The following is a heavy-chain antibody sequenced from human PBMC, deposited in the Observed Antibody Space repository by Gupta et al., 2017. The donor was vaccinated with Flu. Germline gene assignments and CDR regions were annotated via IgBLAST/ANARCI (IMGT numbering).Heavy chain of an antibody. V-gene: IGHV3-23*01. CDR2: INGRGSST. Sequence: ELQLLESGGGLVQPGGSLTLSCAASGFTFSSYAMNWVRQAPGKGLEWVSSINGRGSSTYYADSVKGRFSISRDNSRTTLYLQMNSLRVEDTAIYYCAKGGPIVAGVGEIWGQGTMVTISS. CDR3: AKGGPIVAGVGEI. D-gene: IGHD5-12*01. J-gene: IGHJ3*02. CDR1: GFTFSSYA.